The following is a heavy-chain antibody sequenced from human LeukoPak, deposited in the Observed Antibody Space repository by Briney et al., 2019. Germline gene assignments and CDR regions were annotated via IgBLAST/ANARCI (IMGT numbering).Heavy chain of an antibody. CDR2: IRGGGGII. D-gene: IGHD6-13*01. CDR3: VKERGYRSSWRLEY. CDR1: GFTFSSFS. J-gene: IGHJ4*02. V-gene: IGHV3-48*04. Sequence: GGSLRLSCAASGFTFSSFSMNWIRQAPGKGLEWISYIRGGGGIINYADSVKGRFIISRDNANNTLYLQMSSLRVEDTAVYYCVKERGYRSSWRLEYWGQGTLVTVSS.